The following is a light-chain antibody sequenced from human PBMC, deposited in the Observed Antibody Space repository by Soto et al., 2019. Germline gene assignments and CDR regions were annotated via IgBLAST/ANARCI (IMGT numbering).Light chain of an antibody. CDR1: SSNIGSNT. CDR3: SSYAGSSNV. V-gene: IGLV1-44*01. Sequence: QSVLTQPPSTSGTPGQRVTISCSGSSSNIGSNTVSWCQQLPGTAPKPLIYNNNQRPSGVPDRFSGSKSGTSASLAISGLQSEDEADYYCSSYAGSSNVFGTGTKLTVL. CDR2: NNN. J-gene: IGLJ1*01.